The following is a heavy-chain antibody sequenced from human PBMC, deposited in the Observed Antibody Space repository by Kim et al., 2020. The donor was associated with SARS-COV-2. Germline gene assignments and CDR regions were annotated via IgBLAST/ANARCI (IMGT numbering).Heavy chain of an antibody. J-gene: IGHJ3*02. Sequence: SETLSLTCTVSGGSISSGGYYWSWIRQHPGKGLEWIGYIYYSGSTYYNPSLKSRVTISVDTSKNQFSLKLSSVTAADTAVYYCARARTPMIVVVINAFDIWGQETMVTVSS. V-gene: IGHV4-31*03. CDR1: GGSISSGGYY. CDR2: IYYSGST. CDR3: ARARTPMIVVVINAFDI. D-gene: IGHD3-22*01.